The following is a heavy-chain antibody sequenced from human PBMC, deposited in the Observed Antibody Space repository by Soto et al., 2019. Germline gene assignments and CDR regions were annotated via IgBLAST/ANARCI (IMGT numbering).Heavy chain of an antibody. CDR2: INAGNGNT. CDR3: ARGPDIVVVPAVATWFDP. CDR1: GYTFTSYA. Sequence: QVQLVQSGAEVKKPGASVKVSCKASGYTFTSYAMHWVRQAPGQRLEWMGWINAGNGNTKYSQKFQGRVTITRDTSASTAYMELSRLRSEDTAVYYCARGPDIVVVPAVATWFDPWGQGTLVTVSS. J-gene: IGHJ5*02. V-gene: IGHV1-3*01. D-gene: IGHD2-2*01.